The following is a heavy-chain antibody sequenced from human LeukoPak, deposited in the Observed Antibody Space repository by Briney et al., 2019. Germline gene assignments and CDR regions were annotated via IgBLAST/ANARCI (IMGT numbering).Heavy chain of an antibody. CDR1: GFTFDDYA. J-gene: IGHJ4*02. Sequence: GGSLRLSCAASGFTFDDYAMHWVRQAPGKGLEWVSGISWNSGSIGYADSVKGRFTISRDNAKNSLYLQMNSLRAEDTAVYYCARDKGAATVTTFHYWGQGTLVTVSS. CDR3: ARDKGAATVTTFHY. D-gene: IGHD4-17*01. V-gene: IGHV3-9*01. CDR2: ISWNSGSI.